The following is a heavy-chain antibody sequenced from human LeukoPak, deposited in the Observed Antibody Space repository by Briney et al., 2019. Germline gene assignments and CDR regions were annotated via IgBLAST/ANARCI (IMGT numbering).Heavy chain of an antibody. V-gene: IGHV3-9*03. D-gene: IGHD2-15*01. CDR3: ARDRFRYCSGAYCSHFEF. CDR1: GFIFDDYA. Sequence: GGSLRLSCAASGFIFDDYAMHWVRQAPGTGLEWVSGINWNSGTIGYADSVKGRFTISRDNAKNSLYLQMNSMRADDMAFYYCARDRFRYCSGAYCSHFEFWGQGTLVSVSS. J-gene: IGHJ4*02. CDR2: INWNSGTI.